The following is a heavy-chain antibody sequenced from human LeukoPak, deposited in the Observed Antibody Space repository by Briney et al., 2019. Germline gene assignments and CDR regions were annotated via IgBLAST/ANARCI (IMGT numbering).Heavy chain of an antibody. D-gene: IGHD3-22*01. Sequence: ASVKVSCKASGYTFTSYYMHWVRQAPGQGLEWMGIINPSGGSTSYAQKFQGRVTMTRDTSTSTVYMELSSLRSEDTAVYYCARDISPTYYDSSRSNWFDPWGQGTLVTVSS. CDR1: GYTFTSYY. V-gene: IGHV1-46*01. CDR3: ARDISPTYYDSSRSNWFDP. CDR2: INPSGGST. J-gene: IGHJ5*02.